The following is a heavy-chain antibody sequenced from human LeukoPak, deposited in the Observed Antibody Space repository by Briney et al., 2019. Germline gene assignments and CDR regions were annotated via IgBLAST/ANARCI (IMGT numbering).Heavy chain of an antibody. CDR1: GFTLSSYN. J-gene: IGHJ4*02. CDR3: AKAADIVVVVAAPIHTDY. Sequence: GGSLRLSCAASGFTLSSYNMNWVRQAPGKGLEWVSSISSSSSYIYYADSVKGRFTISRDNAKNSLYLQMNSLRAEDTAVYYCAKAADIVVVVAAPIHTDYWGQGTLVTVSS. D-gene: IGHD2-15*01. CDR2: ISSSSSYI. V-gene: IGHV3-21*04.